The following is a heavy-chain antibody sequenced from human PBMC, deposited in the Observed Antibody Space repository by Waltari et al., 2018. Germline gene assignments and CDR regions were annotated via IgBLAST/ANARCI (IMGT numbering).Heavy chain of an antibody. CDR3: ARNHYDFWSGSRHWYFDL. D-gene: IGHD3-3*01. CDR2: IYYSGST. J-gene: IGHJ2*01. CDR1: GGSNSSSSYY. Sequence: QLQLQESGPGLVKPSETLSLTCTVSGGSNSSSSYYWGWIRQPPGKGLEWIGSIYYSGSTYYNPSLKSRVTISVDTSKNQFSLKLSSVTAADTAVYYCARNHYDFWSGSRHWYFDLWGRGTLVTVSS. V-gene: IGHV4-39*01.